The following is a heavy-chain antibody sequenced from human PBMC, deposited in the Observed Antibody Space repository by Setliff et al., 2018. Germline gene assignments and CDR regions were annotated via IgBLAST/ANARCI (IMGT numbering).Heavy chain of an antibody. Sequence: ASVKVSCKASGYSFTNYDINWVRQATGQGLEWMGWIIPILGIANYAQKFQGRVTITADESTSTAYMELSSLRSEDTAVYYCAREPLYYYGSGSYYKPPLYYYGMDVWGQGTTVTVSS. CDR3: AREPLYYYGSGSYYKPPLYYYGMDV. D-gene: IGHD3-10*01. CDR2: IIPILGIA. J-gene: IGHJ6*02. CDR1: GYSFTNYD. V-gene: IGHV1-69*10.